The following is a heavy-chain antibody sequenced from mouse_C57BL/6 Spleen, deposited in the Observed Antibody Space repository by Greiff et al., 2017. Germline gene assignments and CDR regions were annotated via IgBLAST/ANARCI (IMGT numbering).Heavy chain of an antibody. CDR1: GYSITSGYY. J-gene: IGHJ4*01. CDR2: ISYDGSN. Sequence: DVHLVESGPGLVKPSQSLSLTCSVTGYSITSGYYWNWIRQFPGNKLEWMGYISYDGSNNYNPSLKNRISITRDTSKNQFFLKLNSVTTEDTATYYCARGGDYDEGYAMDYWGQGTSVTVSS. CDR3: ARGGDYDEGYAMDY. D-gene: IGHD2-4*01. V-gene: IGHV3-6*01.